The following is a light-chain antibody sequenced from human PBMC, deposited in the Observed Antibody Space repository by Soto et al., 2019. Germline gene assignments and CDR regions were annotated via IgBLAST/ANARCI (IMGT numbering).Light chain of an antibody. J-gene: IGKJ2*01. CDR1: QTINNY. CDR2: GAS. CDR3: QQTYSTPYV. V-gene: IGKV1-39*01. Sequence: EIQLTESPPSLSASVGDRVTITCRASQTINNYVNWYQQEAGKAPKLLIYGASSLQSGVPSRFSGSGFGTEFTLTISSLQSEDFVIYYCQQTYSTPYVFGVWTMLDI.